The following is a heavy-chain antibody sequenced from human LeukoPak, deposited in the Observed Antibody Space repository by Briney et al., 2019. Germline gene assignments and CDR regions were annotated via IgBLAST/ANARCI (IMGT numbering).Heavy chain of an antibody. V-gene: IGHV4-59*01. CDR3: ARAGFESCSAGSCLLGNY. D-gene: IGHD2-15*01. CDR2: IYYIGTT. CDR1: RGSISPYY. Sequence: SSETLSLTCTVSRGSISPYYWSWIRQSPGKGLEWIGYIYYIGTTNYNPSLQSRVTMSVDTSTNQFTLNLASVTAADTAVYYCARAGFESCSAGSCLLGNYWGQGILVAVSS. J-gene: IGHJ4*02.